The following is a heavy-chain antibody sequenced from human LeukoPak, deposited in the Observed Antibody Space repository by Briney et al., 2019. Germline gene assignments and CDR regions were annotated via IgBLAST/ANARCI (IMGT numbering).Heavy chain of an antibody. CDR1: GGSIISYY. J-gene: IGHJ4*02. V-gene: IGHV4-59*01. Sequence: SETLSLTCSVSGGSIISYYWSWMRQTPGKGLEWIGYIYYNGNTNYNPSFKSRVTMSVDTSKNQFPLELSNVTAADTAVYYCARDSGWEYSYGPSFDYWGQGTLATVSS. CDR2: IYYNGNT. D-gene: IGHD5-18*01. CDR3: ARDSGWEYSYGPSFDY.